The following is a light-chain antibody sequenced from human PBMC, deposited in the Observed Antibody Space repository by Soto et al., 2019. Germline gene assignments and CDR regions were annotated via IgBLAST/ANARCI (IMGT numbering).Light chain of an antibody. CDR3: QQYNNFGT. V-gene: IGKV1-5*01. CDR2: DAS. CDR1: QSISSW. J-gene: IGKJ1*01. Sequence: DIPMTQSPSALSASVGDRVTITCRASQSISSWLAWYQQKPGKAPRLLIYDASYLERGVPSRFSGSGSGTDFTLTISDLQPDDLATYYCQQYNNFGTFGPGTKVEI.